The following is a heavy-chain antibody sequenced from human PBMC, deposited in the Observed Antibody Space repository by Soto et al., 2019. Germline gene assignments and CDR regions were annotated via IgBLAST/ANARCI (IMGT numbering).Heavy chain of an antibody. Sequence: TGGSLRLSCAASGFTFSSYAMSWVRQAPGKGLEWVSAISGSGGSTYYADSVKGRFTISRDNSKNTLYLQMNSLRAEDTAVYYCANGLWFGELFPFGYFDYWGQGTLVTVSS. J-gene: IGHJ4*02. CDR3: ANGLWFGELFPFGYFDY. V-gene: IGHV3-23*01. D-gene: IGHD3-10*01. CDR1: GFTFSSYA. CDR2: ISGSGGST.